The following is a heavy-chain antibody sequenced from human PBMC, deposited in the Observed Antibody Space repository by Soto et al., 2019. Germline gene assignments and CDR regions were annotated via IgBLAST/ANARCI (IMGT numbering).Heavy chain of an antibody. V-gene: IGHV6-1*01. Sequence: SPTLSLTCATSGNSVSSNSAAWNWIRQSPSRGLEWLGRTYYRSKWYNDYAVSVKSRITINSDTSKNQFSLQLNSVTPEDTAVYYCARETGREMATNARSVYYYYGMDVWGQGTTVTVSS. J-gene: IGHJ6*02. CDR1: GNSVSSNSAA. CDR2: TYYRSKWYN. CDR3: ARETGREMATNARSVYYYYGMDV. D-gene: IGHD5-12*01.